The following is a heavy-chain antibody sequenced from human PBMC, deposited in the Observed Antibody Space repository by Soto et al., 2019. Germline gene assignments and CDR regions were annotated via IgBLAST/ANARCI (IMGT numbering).Heavy chain of an antibody. CDR2: IYYSGTT. CDR3: AASCVACGGFNYYGMDV. D-gene: IGHD2-21*01. CDR1: GGSISSGGYY. J-gene: IGHJ6*02. V-gene: IGHV4-31*03. Sequence: SETLSLTCTVSGGSISSGGYYWYWIRQHPGKGLEWIGYIYYSGTTYYNTSLKSRVTISVDTSKNQFSLKLSSVTAADTAVYYCAASCVACGGFNYYGMDVWGQGTTVTVSS.